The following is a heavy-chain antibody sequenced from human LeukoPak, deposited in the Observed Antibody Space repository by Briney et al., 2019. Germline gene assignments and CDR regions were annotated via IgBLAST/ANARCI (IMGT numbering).Heavy chain of an antibody. CDR3: ASRQYYDFWSGYPPSYGMDV. CDR1: GFTFSSYA. CDR2: ISSSGSTI. V-gene: IGHV3-48*04. Sequence: GGSLRLSCAASGFTFSSYAMSWVRQAPGKGLGWVSYISSSGSTIYYADSVKGRFTISRDNAKNSLYLQMNSLRAEDTAVYYCASRQYYDFWSGYPPSYGMDVWGQGTTVTVSS. D-gene: IGHD3-3*01. J-gene: IGHJ6*02.